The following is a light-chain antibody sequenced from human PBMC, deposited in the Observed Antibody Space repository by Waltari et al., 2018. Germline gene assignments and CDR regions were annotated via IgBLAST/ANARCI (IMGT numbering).Light chain of an antibody. J-gene: IGLJ3*02. CDR2: AVD. CDR3: SSFTSSTSGV. V-gene: IGLV2-14*03. Sequence: SALTQPDSVSGSPGQSITISCSGISSDSGGYEFVSWYQQHPGKAPKVIIYAVDHRPSGVSNRFSGSKSRSSASLTISGLQAEDEADYYCSSFTSSTSGVFGGGTKVTVL. CDR1: SSDSGGYEF.